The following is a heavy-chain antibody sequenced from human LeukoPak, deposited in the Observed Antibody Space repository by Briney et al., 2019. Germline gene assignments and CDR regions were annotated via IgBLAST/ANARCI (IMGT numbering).Heavy chain of an antibody. D-gene: IGHD1-14*01. J-gene: IGHJ4*02. CDR2: ISTTSLNT. CDR1: GFTFSSYA. Sequence: GGSLRLSCAASGFTFSSYAMNWVRQAPGKGLQWVSVISTTSLNTYYADSVKGRFTISKDNAKNSLYLQMNSLRVEDTAVYYCARGLTLSYWGQGTLVTVSS. CDR3: ARGLTLSY. V-gene: IGHV3-48*01.